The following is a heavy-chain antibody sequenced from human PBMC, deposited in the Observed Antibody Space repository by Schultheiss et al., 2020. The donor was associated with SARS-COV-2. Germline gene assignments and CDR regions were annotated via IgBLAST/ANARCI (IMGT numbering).Heavy chain of an antibody. CDR2: IYYSGST. D-gene: IGHD4-23*01. Sequence: SETLSLTCTVSGGSISGYYWSWIRQPPGKGLEWIGYIYYSGSTNYNPSLKSRVTISVDTSKNQLSLKLSSVTAADTAVYYCARDRGNAGPDYWGQGTLVTVSS. CDR1: GGSISGYY. J-gene: IGHJ4*02. V-gene: IGHV4-59*01. CDR3: ARDRGNAGPDY.